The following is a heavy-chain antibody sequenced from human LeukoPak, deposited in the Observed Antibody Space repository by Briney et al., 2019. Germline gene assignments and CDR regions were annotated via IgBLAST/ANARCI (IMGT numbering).Heavy chain of an antibody. J-gene: IGHJ6*04. V-gene: IGHV4-34*01. CDR3: ARGRGAWGAAALLHYGMDV. CDR2: INHSGST. Sequence: SGTLSLTCAVYGGSFSGYYWSWIRQPPGKGLEWIGEINHSGSTNYNPSLKSQVTISVDTSKNQFSLKLSSVTAADTAVYYCARGRGAWGAAALLHYGMDVWGKGTTVTVSS. CDR1: GGSFSGYY. D-gene: IGHD6-13*01.